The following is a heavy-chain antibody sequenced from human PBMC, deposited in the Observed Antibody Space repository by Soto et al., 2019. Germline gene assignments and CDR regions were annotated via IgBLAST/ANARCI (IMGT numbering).Heavy chain of an antibody. CDR1: GFTFSSYS. D-gene: IGHD3-10*01. CDR2: ISSSSSYI. Sequence: EVQLVESGGGLVKPGGSLRLSCAASGFTFSSYSMNRVRQAPGKGLEWVSSISSSSSYIYYADSVKGRFTISRDNAKNSLYLQMNSLRAEDTAVYYCASSITMVRETDYWGQGTLVTVSS. CDR3: ASSITMVRETDY. V-gene: IGHV3-21*01. J-gene: IGHJ4*02.